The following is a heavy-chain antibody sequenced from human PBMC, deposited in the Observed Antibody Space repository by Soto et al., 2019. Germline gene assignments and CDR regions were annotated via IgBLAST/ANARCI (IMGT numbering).Heavy chain of an antibody. Sequence: SENLSLTCTVSGGSISSGAYYWSWIRQHRGKGLAPLAYTYHSGSTYYNPSPKSRVTISVDTSKNQFSLKLSSVTAVDTAVYYCARTYYYDSSGYFGGGYKTPFALGLFDYWGQGTMVTVSS. V-gene: IGHV4-31*03. CDR1: GGSISSGAYY. J-gene: IGHJ4*02. CDR2: TYHSGST. D-gene: IGHD3-22*01. CDR3: ARTYYYDSSGYFGGGYKTPFALGLFDY.